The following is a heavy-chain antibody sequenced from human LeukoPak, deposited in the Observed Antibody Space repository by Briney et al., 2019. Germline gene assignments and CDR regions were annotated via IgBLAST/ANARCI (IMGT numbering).Heavy chain of an antibody. CDR3: ARETAYYYDSSGDVVYYFDY. Sequence: ASVKVSCKASGYTFTSYGISWVRQAPGQGLEWMGWISAYNGNTHYAQKLQGRVTMTTDTSTSTAYMELRSLRSDDTAVYYCARETAYYYDSSGDVVYYFDYWGQGTLVTVSS. J-gene: IGHJ4*02. D-gene: IGHD3-22*01. CDR2: ISAYNGNT. CDR1: GYTFTSYG. V-gene: IGHV1-18*01.